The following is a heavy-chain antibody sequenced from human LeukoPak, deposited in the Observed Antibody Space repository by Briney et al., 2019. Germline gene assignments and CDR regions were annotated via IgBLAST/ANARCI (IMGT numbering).Heavy chain of an antibody. J-gene: IGHJ6*03. Sequence: GGSLRLSCAASGFTFSSYAMSWVRQAPGEGLEWVSAISGSGGSTYYADSVKGRFTISRDNSKNTLYLQMNSLRAEDTAVYYCAKDRESAYYYYYMDVWGKGTTVTVSS. V-gene: IGHV3-23*01. CDR2: ISGSGGST. CDR3: AKDRESAYYYYYMDV. CDR1: GFTFSSYA.